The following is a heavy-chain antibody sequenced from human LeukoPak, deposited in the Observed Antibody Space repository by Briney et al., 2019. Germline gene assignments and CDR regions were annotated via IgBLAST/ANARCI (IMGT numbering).Heavy chain of an antibody. V-gene: IGHV4-34*01. D-gene: IGHD4-17*01. CDR3: ARDAATVTTFGYYYYYMDV. CDR1: GGSFSGYY. J-gene: IGHJ6*03. Sequence: SETLSLTCAVYGGSFSGYYWSWIRQPPGKGLEWIGEINHSGSTNYNPSLKSRVTISVDKSKNQFPLKLSSVTAADTAVYYCARDAATVTTFGYYYYYMDVWGKGTTVTVSS. CDR2: INHSGST.